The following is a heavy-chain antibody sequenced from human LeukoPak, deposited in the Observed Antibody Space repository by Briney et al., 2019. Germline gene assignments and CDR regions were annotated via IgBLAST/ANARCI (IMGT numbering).Heavy chain of an antibody. V-gene: IGHV3-23*01. CDR2: ISGSGGST. CDR3: ARVELSYYYYGMDV. Sequence: GGSLRLSCAASGFTFSSYAMSWVRQAPGKGLEWVSAISGSGGSTYYADSVKGRFTISRDNSKNTLYLQMNSLRAEDTAVYYCARVELSYYYYGMDVWAKGPRSPSP. D-gene: IGHD1-7*01. CDR1: GFTFSSYA. J-gene: IGHJ6*02.